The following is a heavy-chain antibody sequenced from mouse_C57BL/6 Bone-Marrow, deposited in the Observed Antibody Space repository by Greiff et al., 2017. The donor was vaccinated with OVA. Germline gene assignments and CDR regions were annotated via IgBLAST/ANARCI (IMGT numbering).Heavy chain of an antibody. CDR1: GFNIKDYY. V-gene: IGHV14-1*01. Sequence: VQLKESGAELVRPGASVMLSCTASGFNIKDYYMHWVKQRPEQGLEWIGRIDPEDGDTEYAPKFQGKATMTADTSSNTAYLQLSSLTSEDTAVYYCAPYGNPYYFDYWGQGTTLTVSS. J-gene: IGHJ2*01. CDR2: IDPEDGDT. CDR3: APYGNPYYFDY. D-gene: IGHD2-1*01.